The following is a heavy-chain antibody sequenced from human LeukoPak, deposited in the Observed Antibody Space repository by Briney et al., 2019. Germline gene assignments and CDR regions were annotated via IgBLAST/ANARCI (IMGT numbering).Heavy chain of an antibody. CDR1: GFTFSRYS. V-gene: IGHV3-21*01. CDR3: VRAVEYYYDSSGYAVDY. CDR2: ISSSSSNI. Sequence: PGGSLRLSCAASGFTFSRYSMNWVRQAPGKGLEWVSFISSSSSNIYYADSVTGRFTISRDNAKNSLYLQMNSLRAEDTAVYYCVRAVEYYYDSSGYAVDYWGQGTLVSVSS. J-gene: IGHJ4*02. D-gene: IGHD3-22*01.